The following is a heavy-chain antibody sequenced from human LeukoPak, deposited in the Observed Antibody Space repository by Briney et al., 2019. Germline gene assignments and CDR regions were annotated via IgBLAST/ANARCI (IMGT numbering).Heavy chain of an antibody. CDR1: GYTFTSYG. D-gene: IGHD3-22*01. Sequence: ASVKVSCKASGYTFTSYGISWVRQAPGQGLEWMGWISAYNGNTNYAQKLQGRVTMTTDTSTSTAYMELRSLRSDDTAVYYCARDRYYYDSSGYPYDAFDIWDQGTMVTVSS. CDR2: ISAYNGNT. V-gene: IGHV1-18*01. J-gene: IGHJ3*02. CDR3: ARDRYYYDSSGYPYDAFDI.